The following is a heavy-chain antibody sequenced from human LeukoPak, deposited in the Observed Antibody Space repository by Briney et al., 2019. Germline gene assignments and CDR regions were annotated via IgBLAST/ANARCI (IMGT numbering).Heavy chain of an antibody. CDR1: GGSISSGGYS. J-gene: IGHJ5*02. V-gene: IGHV4-30-2*01. CDR3: ARANYDILTGRLYRFDP. CDR2: IYHSGST. Sequence: SETLSLTCAVSGGSISSGGYSWSWIRQPPGKGLEWIGYIYHSGSTYYNPSLKSRVTISVDRSKNQFSLKLSSVTAADTAVYYCARANYDILTGRLYRFDPWGQGTLVTVSS. D-gene: IGHD3-9*01.